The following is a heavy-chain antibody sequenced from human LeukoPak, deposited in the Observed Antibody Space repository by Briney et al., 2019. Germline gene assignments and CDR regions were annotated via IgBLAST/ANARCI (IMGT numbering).Heavy chain of an antibody. CDR3: ARGSGYYGMDV. Sequence: GGSLRLSCAASGFTFSSYWMSWVRQAPGEGLEWVANIKQDGTEKYYMDSVKGRFSISRDNAKNSLYLQMNSLRDEDTAVYYCARGSGYYGMDVWGQGTTVTVS. D-gene: IGHD3-10*01. J-gene: IGHJ6*02. CDR1: GFTFSSYW. CDR2: IKQDGTEK. V-gene: IGHV3-7*02.